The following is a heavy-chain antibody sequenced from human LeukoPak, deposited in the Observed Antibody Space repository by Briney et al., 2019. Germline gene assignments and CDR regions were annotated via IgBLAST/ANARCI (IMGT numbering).Heavy chain of an antibody. CDR2: ISGSGGST. J-gene: IGHJ5*02. CDR3: ARELYGSGANWFDP. Sequence: PGGSLRLSCAASGFTFSSYAMSWVRQAPGKGLEWVSAISGSGGSTYYADSVKGRFTISRDNAKNSLFLQMNSLRDEDTAVYYCARELYGSGANWFDPWGQGTLVTVSS. V-gene: IGHV3-23*01. CDR1: GFTFSSYA. D-gene: IGHD3-10*01.